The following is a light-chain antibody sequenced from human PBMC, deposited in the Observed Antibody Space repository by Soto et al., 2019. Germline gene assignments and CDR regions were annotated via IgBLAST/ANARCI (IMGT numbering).Light chain of an antibody. Sequence: ETEITHPPATLSYSPTERATLFCRASRSVSSNLAWYQQKPGQAPRLLIYGGSTRATGIPARFSGSGSGTDFTLTISRLEPEDFAVYYCQQYGSSPKTFGQGTNV. V-gene: IGKV3-20*01. CDR3: QQYGSSPKT. J-gene: IGKJ1*01. CDR2: GGS. CDR1: RSVSSN.